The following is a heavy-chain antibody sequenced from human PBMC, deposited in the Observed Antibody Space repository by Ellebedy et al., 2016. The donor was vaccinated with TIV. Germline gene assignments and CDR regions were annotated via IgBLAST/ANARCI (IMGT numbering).Heavy chain of an antibody. CDR1: GFTFSSYS. CDR2: ISSSSSYI. V-gene: IGHV3-21*03. Sequence: GESLKISCAASGFTFSSYSMNWVRQAPGKGLEWVSSISSSSSYIYYADSVKGRFTISRDNAKNSLYLQMNSLRAEDTAVYYCAREEGAIGESWGQGTLVTVSS. J-gene: IGHJ5*02. D-gene: IGHD3-10*01. CDR3: AREEGAIGES.